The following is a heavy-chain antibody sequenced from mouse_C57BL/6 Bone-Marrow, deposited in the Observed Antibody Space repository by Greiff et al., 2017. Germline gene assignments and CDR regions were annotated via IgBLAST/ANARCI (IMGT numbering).Heavy chain of an antibody. CDR3: ARERTAQAFAY. J-gene: IGHJ3*01. CDR2: IDPSDSYT. D-gene: IGHD3-2*02. Sequence: QVQLQQPGAELVMPGASVKLSCKASGYTFTSYWMHWVKQRPGQGLEWIGEIDPSDSYTNYNQKFKGKSTLTVDQSSSTAYMQLSSLTSEDSAVYYCARERTAQAFAYWGQGTLVTVSA. V-gene: IGHV1-69*01. CDR1: GYTFTSYW.